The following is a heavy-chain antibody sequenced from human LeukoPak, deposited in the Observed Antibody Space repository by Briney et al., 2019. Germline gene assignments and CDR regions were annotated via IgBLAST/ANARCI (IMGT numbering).Heavy chain of an antibody. D-gene: IGHD6-13*01. CDR1: GASISGSSHYY. Sequence: SETLSLTCTVSGASISGSSHYYWGWIRQPPGKGLEWIGSIYYSGSIYYNPSLKSRVTISVDTSKNQFSLKLSSVTAANTAVYYCARNWYGSSWSEQIYYFDYWGQGTLVTVSS. V-gene: IGHV4-39*01. CDR2: IYYSGSI. CDR3: ARNWYGSSWSEQIYYFDY. J-gene: IGHJ4*02.